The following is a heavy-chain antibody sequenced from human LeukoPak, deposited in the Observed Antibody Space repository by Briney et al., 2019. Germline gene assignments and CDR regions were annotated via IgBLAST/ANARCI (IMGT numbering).Heavy chain of an antibody. J-gene: IGHJ4*02. Sequence: GGSLRLSCAASGFTFSSYAMSWVRQAPGKGLEWVSAISGSGGSTYYADSVKGRFTISRDNSKNTLYLQMNSLRAEDTAVYYCAKVFNRYCSGTSCYFYYFDYWGQGTLVTVSS. CDR2: ISGSGGST. CDR1: GFTFSSYA. CDR3: AKVFNRYCSGTSCYFYYFDY. V-gene: IGHV3-23*01. D-gene: IGHD2-2*01.